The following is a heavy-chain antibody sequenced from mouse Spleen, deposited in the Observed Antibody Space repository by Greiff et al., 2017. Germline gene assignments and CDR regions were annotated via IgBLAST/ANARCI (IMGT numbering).Heavy chain of an antibody. J-gene: IGHJ3*01. CDR2: INPSTGGT. V-gene: IGHV1-42*01. CDR1: GYSFTGYY. CDR3: ARSAFAY. Sequence: EVQLVESGPELVKPGASVKISCKASGYSFTGYYMNWVKQSPEKSLEWIGEINPSTGGTTYNQKFKAKATLTVDKSSSTAYMQLKSLTSEDSAVYYCARSAFAYWGQGTLVTVSA.